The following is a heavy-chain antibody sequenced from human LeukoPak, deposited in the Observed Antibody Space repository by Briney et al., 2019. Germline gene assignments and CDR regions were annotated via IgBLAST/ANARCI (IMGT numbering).Heavy chain of an antibody. D-gene: IGHD1-26*01. CDR2: INPNSGGT. J-gene: IGHJ3*02. V-gene: IGHV1-2*02. Sequence: ASVKASYKAARYTFTGYYMQWGRQAPRQGLEWMGWINPNSGGTNYEQKFKDRVTNTRDTSISTAYKDQIRMRSCDTAVYYSASDFLKSASYRYDAFDIWGQGTMVTVSS. CDR1: RYTFTGYY. CDR3: ASDFLKSASYRYDAFDI.